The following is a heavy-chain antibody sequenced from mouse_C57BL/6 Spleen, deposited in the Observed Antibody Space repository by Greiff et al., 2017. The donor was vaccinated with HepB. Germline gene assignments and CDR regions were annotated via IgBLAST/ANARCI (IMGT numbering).Heavy chain of an antibody. J-gene: IGHJ2*01. CDR1: GYAFTNYL. D-gene: IGHD2-1*01. Sequence: VQLQESGAELVRPGTSVKVSCKASGYAFTNYLIEWVKQRPGQGLEWIGVINPGSGGTNYNEKFKGKATLTADKSSSTAYMQLSSLTSEDSAVYFCARSVYRSFDYWGQGTTLTVSS. V-gene: IGHV1-54*01. CDR3: ARSVYRSFDY. CDR2: INPGSGGT.